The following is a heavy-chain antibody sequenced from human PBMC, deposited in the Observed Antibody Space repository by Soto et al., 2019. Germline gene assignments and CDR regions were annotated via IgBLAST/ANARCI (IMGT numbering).Heavy chain of an antibody. CDR1: GYTFTTYG. D-gene: IGHD2-15*01. CDR3: AREDGYCSGGSCHSGGWLEP. Sequence: ASVKVSCKTSGYTFTTYGVSCVRQAPGQGLEWMGWISPHNGNTNYAQRFQGRVILTTDTSTNTAYMELMSLGPDDTALYYCAREDGYCSGGSCHSGGWLEPWGQGTLVTLSS. CDR2: ISPHNGNT. V-gene: IGHV1-18*01. J-gene: IGHJ5*02.